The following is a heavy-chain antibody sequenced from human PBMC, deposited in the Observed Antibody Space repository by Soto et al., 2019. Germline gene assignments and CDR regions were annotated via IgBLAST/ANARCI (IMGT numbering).Heavy chain of an antibody. J-gene: IGHJ6*02. CDR1: GYTFTSYY. CDR3: ARALNPITMIVAYYYYGMDV. Sequence: GASVKVSCKASGYTFTSYYMHWVRQAPGQGLEWMGIINPSGGSTSYAQKFQGRVTMTRDTSTSTVYMELSSLRSEDTAVYYCARALNPITMIVAYYYYGMDVWGQGTTVTVSS. D-gene: IGHD3-22*01. V-gene: IGHV1-46*01. CDR2: INPSGGST.